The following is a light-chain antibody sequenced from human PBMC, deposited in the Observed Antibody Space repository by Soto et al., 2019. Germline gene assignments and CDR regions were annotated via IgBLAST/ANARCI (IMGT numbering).Light chain of an antibody. CDR3: QQYNKWPPRT. CDR2: DAF. V-gene: IGKV3-15*01. CDR1: QSVGSK. J-gene: IGKJ4*01. Sequence: EVVMTQSPAPLSVSPGDRATLSCRASQSVGSKLAWYQQKPGQAPRLLLFDAFTRATGIPARFSGSGSGTEATRVISSLQPEDFAVYYGQQYNKWPPRTFGGGTKVEI.